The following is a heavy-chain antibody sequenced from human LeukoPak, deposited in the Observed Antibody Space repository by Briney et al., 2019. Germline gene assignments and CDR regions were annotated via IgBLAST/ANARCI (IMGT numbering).Heavy chain of an antibody. CDR1: GFTFSSYA. CDR3: ASRKDTPHLPDY. J-gene: IGHJ4*02. V-gene: IGHV3-30-3*01. D-gene: IGHD5-18*01. Sequence: GRSLRLSCAASGFTFSSYAMHWVRQAPGKGPEWVAVISYDGSNKYYADSVKGRFTISRDNSKNTLYLQMNSLRAEDTAVYYCASRKDTPHLPDYWGQGTLVTVSS. CDR2: ISYDGSNK.